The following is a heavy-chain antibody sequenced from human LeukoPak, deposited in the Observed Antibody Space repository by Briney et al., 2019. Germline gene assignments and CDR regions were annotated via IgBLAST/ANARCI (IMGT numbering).Heavy chain of an antibody. V-gene: IGHV3-30*02. J-gene: IGHJ4*02. CDR1: GLAFSHYW. CDR2: IRYDGSDK. D-gene: IGHD4-23*01. CDR3: AKDRLTTMVMGYLDF. Sequence: GGSLRLSCAASGLAFSHYWMTWVHQAPGMGLEWVAFIRYDGSDKYYADSVKGRFTISRDNSKNTLYLQMNSLRAEDTAVYHCAKDRLTTMVMGYLDFWGQGTLVTVSS.